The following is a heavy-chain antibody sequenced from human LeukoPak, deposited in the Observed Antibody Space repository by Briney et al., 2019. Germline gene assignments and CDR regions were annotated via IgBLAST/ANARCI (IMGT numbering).Heavy chain of an antibody. CDR1: GFTFSSYG. Sequence: GGSLRLSCAASGFTFSSYGMHWVRQAPGKGLEWVAFIRYDGSNKYYADSVKGRFTISRDNSKNTLYLQMNSLRAEDTAVYYCAKRAGLVEATMPDYWGQGTLVTVSS. CDR2: IRYDGSNK. J-gene: IGHJ4*02. D-gene: IGHD1-26*01. V-gene: IGHV3-30*02. CDR3: AKRAGLVEATMPDY.